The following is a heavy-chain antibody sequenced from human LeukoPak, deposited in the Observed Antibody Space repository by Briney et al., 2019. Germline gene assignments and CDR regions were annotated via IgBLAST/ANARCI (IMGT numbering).Heavy chain of an antibody. CDR1: GGSISSSSYY. CDR2: IYYSGST. CDR3: AKDDAWGRYQH. J-gene: IGHJ1*01. V-gene: IGHV4-39*07. D-gene: IGHD3-16*01. Sequence: SETLSLTCTVSGGSISSSSYYRGWIRQPPGKGLEWIGSIYYSGSTYYNPSLKSRVTIAVDTSKNQFSLKLSSVTAADTAVYYCAKDDAWGRYQHWGQGTLVTVSS.